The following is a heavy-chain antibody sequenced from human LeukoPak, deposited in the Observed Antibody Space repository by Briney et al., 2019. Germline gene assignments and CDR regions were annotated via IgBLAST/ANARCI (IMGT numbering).Heavy chain of an antibody. Sequence: SETLSLTCTVSGASISSGGYYWNRIRQPPGKGLEWIGYIYYSRGTSYSPSLKSRLTISVDTSKNQFSLKLSSVTAADTAVYYCARMGGYSGYATHWGQGTLVTVSS. J-gene: IGHJ4*02. V-gene: IGHV4-30-4*02. D-gene: IGHD5-12*01. CDR3: ARMGGYSGYATH. CDR1: GASISSGGYY. CDR2: IYYSRGT.